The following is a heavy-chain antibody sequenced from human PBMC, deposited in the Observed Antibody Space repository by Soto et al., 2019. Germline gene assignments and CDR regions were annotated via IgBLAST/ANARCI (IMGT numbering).Heavy chain of an antibody. D-gene: IGHD6-13*01. CDR3: ARIAAPGRGNYYYYGMDV. J-gene: IGHJ6*02. CDR2: INPSGGST. Sequence: XSVKVSCKASVYTFTSYYMHWVRQAPGQGLEWMGIINPSGGSTSYAQKFQGRVTMTRDTSTSTVYMELSSLRSEDTAVYYCARIAAPGRGNYYYYGMDVWGQGTTVTVSS. V-gene: IGHV1-46*01. CDR1: VYTFTSYY.